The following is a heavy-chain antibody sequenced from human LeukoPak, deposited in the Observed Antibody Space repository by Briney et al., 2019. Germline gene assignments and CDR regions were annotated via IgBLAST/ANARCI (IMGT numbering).Heavy chain of an antibody. CDR3: ARDLGPGNWFDP. V-gene: IGHV4-59*01. CDR1: GGSISSYY. D-gene: IGHD1-1*01. J-gene: IGHJ5*02. Sequence: SETLSLTCTVSGGSISSYYWSWIRQPPGKGLEWIGYIYYSGSTNYNPSLKSRVTISVDTSKNQFSLKLCSVTAADTAVYYCARDLGPGNWFDPWGQGTLVTVSS. CDR2: IYYSGST.